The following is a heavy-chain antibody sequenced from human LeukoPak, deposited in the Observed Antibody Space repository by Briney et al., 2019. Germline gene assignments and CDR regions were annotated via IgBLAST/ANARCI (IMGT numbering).Heavy chain of an antibody. CDR3: ARARGLLWFGERSFGY. CDR2: MNPNSGNT. J-gene: IGHJ4*02. Sequence: ASVKVSCKASGYTFTSYDINWMRQATGQGLKWMGWMNPNSGNTGYAQKFQGRVTMTRNTSISTAYMELSSLRSEDTAVYYCARARGLLWFGERSFGYWGQGTLVTVSS. CDR1: GYTFTSYD. D-gene: IGHD3-10*01. V-gene: IGHV1-8*01.